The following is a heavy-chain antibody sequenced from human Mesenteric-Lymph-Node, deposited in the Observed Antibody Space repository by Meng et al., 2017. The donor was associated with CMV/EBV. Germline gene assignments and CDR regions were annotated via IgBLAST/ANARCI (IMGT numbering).Heavy chain of an antibody. CDR2: ISGSGRTT. D-gene: IGHD3-10*01. CDR1: GFTFGDYD. V-gene: IGHV3-23*01. J-gene: IGHJ4*02. CDR3: ARDRRGVLDY. Sequence: PSCVPSGFTFGDYDMSWVRQVPGKGLEWVSAISGSGRTTYYADSVKGRFTISRDNSRNTLYLQVNSLTAGDTAVYYCARDRRGVLDYWGQGTLVTVSS.